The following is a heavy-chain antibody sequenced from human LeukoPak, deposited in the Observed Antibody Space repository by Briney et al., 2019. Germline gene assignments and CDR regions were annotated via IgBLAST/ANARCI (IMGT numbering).Heavy chain of an antibody. CDR1: GVSISSYY. Sequence: PSETLSLTCTVSGVSISSYYWSWIRQPAGKGLEWIGRIYTSGSTNYNPSLKSRVTMSVDTSKNQFSLKLSSVTAADTAVYYCARGGSPQGRYYYMDVWGKGTTVTVSS. CDR3: ARGGSPQGRYYYMDV. D-gene: IGHD3-10*01. V-gene: IGHV4-4*07. CDR2: IYTSGST. J-gene: IGHJ6*03.